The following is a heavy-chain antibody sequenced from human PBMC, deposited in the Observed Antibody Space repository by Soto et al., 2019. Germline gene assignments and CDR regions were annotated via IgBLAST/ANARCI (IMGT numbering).Heavy chain of an antibody. CDR3: AKGRGAGSGASLDY. V-gene: IGHV3-9*01. Sequence: EMQLVESGGGLVQPGRSLRLSCVASGFTFDDYGMHWVRQPPGKGLEWVSGIGWTGNSLGDVVSVKGRFTISRDNAKNSLYLQMNSLSPDDTALYYCAKGRGAGSGASLDYWGQGTLVTVSS. CDR2: IGWTGNSL. J-gene: IGHJ4*02. CDR1: GFTFDDYG. D-gene: IGHD6-19*01.